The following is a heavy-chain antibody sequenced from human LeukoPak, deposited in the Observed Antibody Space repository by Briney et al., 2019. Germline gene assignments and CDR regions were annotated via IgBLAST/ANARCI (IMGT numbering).Heavy chain of an antibody. J-gene: IGHJ4*02. V-gene: IGHV1-69*06. CDR1: GGTFSSYA. D-gene: IGHD3-16*01. CDR2: IIPIFGTA. CDR3: ARGGPAARLITFGGVTDY. Sequence: SVKVSCKASGGTFSSYAISWVRQAPGQGLEWMGGIIPIFGTANYAQKFQGRVTITADKSTSTAYMELSSLRSEDTAVYYCARGGPAARLITFGGVTDYWGQGTLVTVSS.